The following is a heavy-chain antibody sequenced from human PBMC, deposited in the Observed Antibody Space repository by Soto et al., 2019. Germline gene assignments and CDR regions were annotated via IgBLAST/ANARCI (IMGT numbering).Heavy chain of an antibody. CDR1: GFNFRKFA. D-gene: IGHD4-17*01. J-gene: IGHJ2*01. V-gene: IGHV3-23*01. CDR2: MSERSGPP. CDR3: AKDQDNTDYYWIFDL. Sequence: GGSLRLSCAASGFNFRKFAMSWVRQAPGEGLEWVSGMSERSGPPLYADSVKGRFTISRDNSKSTLYLEMNNLRPEDTAVYYCAKDQDNTDYYWIFDLWGRGTPVTVSS.